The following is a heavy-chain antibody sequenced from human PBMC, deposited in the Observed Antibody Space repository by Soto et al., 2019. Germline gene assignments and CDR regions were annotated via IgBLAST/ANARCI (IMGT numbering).Heavy chain of an antibody. CDR2: IGGTGNTT. V-gene: IGHV3-23*01. CDR3: ARSRQLLSVS. Sequence: VHLSESGGALVQPGGSLRLSCAASGFTFRVYAMRWFRQAPGGGLEWVSAIGGTGNTTYYADSVKGRFTIARDNSRDTLYLQITSLRVEDTAVYYCARSRQLLSVSWCQGTLVSVSS. CDR1: GFTFRVYA. D-gene: IGHD2-2*01. J-gene: IGHJ4*02.